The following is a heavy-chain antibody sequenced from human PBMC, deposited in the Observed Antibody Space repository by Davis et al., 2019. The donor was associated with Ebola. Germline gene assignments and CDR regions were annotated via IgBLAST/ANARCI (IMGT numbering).Heavy chain of an antibody. CDR1: GGSISSGSFY. J-gene: IGHJ2*01. D-gene: IGHD4-17*01. CDR3: ARMPTVTAYHWYFDL. Sequence: SETLSLTCTVSGGSISSGSFYWGWIRQPPGKGLEWIGSLHYRGTTYYNPSLKSRVTISLDTSKNQLSLKLSSVTAADTAVYYCARMPTVTAYHWYFDLWGRGTLVTVSS. CDR2: LHYRGTT. V-gene: IGHV4-39*07.